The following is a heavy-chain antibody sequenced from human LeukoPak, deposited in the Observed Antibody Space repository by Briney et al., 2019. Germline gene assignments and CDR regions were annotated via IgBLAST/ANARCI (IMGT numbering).Heavy chain of an antibody. D-gene: IGHD6-19*01. J-gene: IGHJ4*02. CDR3: ASPRGSSGWCALQFDY. CDR1: GYTVSDLS. V-gene: IGHV1-24*01. CDR2: FDPQDDET. Sequence: ASVRVSCKVSGYTVSDLSMHWVRQAPGKGLEWMGGFDPQDDETLYAEKFQGRVTMTEDTLADTVYMELRSLRSEDTAIYYCASPRGSSGWCALQFDYWGQGTLVTVSS.